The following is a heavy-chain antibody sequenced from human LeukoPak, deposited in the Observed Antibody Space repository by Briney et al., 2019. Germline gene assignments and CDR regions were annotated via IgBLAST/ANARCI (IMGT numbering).Heavy chain of an antibody. V-gene: IGHV3-30*04. D-gene: IGHD3-3*01. CDR2: ISFDERNK. CDR3: AKDFPLENPHDY. Sequence: GRSLRLSCAASGFTFSTYAMHWVRQPPGKGLEWVALISFDERNKYYVNSVKGRFTISRDNSKNTLYLQMNSLRAEDTAVYYCAKDFPLENPHDYWGQGTLVTVSS. J-gene: IGHJ4*02. CDR1: GFTFSTYA.